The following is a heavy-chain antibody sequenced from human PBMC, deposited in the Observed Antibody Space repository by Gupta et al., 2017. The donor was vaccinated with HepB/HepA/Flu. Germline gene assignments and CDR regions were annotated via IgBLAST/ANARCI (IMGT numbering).Heavy chain of an antibody. CDR1: GGSISSGGYS. J-gene: IGHJ3*02. CDR2: IYHSGST. CDR3: ARTGGYYDSSGYLHDAFDI. V-gene: IGHV4-30-2*01. Sequence: QLQLQESGSGLVKPSQTLSLTCAVSGGSISSGGYSWSWIRQPPGKGLEWIGYIYHSGSTYYNPSLKRRVTISVDRSKNQFSLKLSSVTTAETAVYYCARTGGYYDSSGYLHDAFDIWGQGTMVTVSS. D-gene: IGHD3-22*01.